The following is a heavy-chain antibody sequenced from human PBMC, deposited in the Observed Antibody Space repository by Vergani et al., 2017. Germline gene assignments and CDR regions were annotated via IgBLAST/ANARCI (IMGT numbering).Heavy chain of an antibody. J-gene: IGHJ5*02. Sequence: QVQLVQSGAEVKKPGASVKVSCKASGYTFTGYYIHWVRQAPGQGLEWMGRINPNSGGTNYAQKFPGRVSMTRYPSISTAYMEMSRLRSDDTAVYYCARPLGAPAVAGTDWFDPWGQGTQVTVSS. D-gene: IGHD6-19*01. V-gene: IGHV1-2*06. CDR2: INPNSGGT. CDR1: GYTFTGYY. CDR3: ARPLGAPAVAGTDWFDP.